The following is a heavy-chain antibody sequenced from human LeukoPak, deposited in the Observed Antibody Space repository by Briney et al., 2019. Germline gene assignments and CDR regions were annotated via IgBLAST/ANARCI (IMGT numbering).Heavy chain of an antibody. CDR1: GFTFSSYA. Sequence: GGSLRLSCAASGFTFSSYAMHWVRQAPGKGLDWVAVISNDGSDKYFADSLKGRFTISRDNTKNTLYLQMNSLRAEDTAVYYCARDNGHIYDFADYWGQGTLVTVSS. J-gene: IGHJ4*02. CDR2: ISNDGSDK. D-gene: IGHD3-22*01. V-gene: IGHV3-30*04. CDR3: ARDNGHIYDFADY.